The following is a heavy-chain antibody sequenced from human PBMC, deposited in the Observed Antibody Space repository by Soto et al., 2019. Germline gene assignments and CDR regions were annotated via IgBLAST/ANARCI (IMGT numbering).Heavy chain of an antibody. V-gene: IGHV3-74*01. Sequence: EVQLVESGGGLVQPGGSLRLSCAASGFTFSSYWMHWVRQAPGKGLVWVSRINGDGSSTTHADSVRGRFTISRDNTKNTLYLQMNSLRDEDTAVYYCTRDAYYDFGSGYSAYYYYYMDVWGKGTTVTVSS. CDR2: INGDGSST. J-gene: IGHJ6*03. D-gene: IGHD3-3*01. CDR1: GFTFSSYW. CDR3: TRDAYYDFGSGYSAYYYYYMDV.